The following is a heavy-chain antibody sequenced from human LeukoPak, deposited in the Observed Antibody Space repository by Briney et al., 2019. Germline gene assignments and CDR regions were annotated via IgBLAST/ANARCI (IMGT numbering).Heavy chain of an antibody. V-gene: IGHV3-15*01. CDR1: GFTFTNAW. D-gene: IGHD3-22*01. CDR2: IKSETDGVTT. CDR3: AKYDTSVNFDY. J-gene: IGHJ4*02. Sequence: PGGSLRLSCVASGFTFTNAWMSWVRQAPGKGLEWVGHIKSETDGVTTDYAGPVKGRFFISRDDSSDTLYLQMNSLKTDDTAVYYCAKYDTSVNFDYWGQGTLVTVSS.